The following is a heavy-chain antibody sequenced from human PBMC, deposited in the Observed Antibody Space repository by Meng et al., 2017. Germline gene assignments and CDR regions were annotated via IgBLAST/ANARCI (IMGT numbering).Heavy chain of an antibody. V-gene: IGHV3-66*02. D-gene: IGHD5-24*01. CDR1: GFTVSSIY. Sequence: GESLKISCAASGFTVSSIYMSWVRQAPGKGLEWVSVIYSGGSTYYADSVKGRFTISRDNSKNTLYLQMNSLRAEDTAVYYCARESRDGYNSYWGQGTLVTVSS. CDR3: ARESRDGYNSY. J-gene: IGHJ4*02. CDR2: IYSGGST.